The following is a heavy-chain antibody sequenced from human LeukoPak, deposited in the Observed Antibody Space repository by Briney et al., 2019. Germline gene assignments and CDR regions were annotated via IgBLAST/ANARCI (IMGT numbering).Heavy chain of an antibody. CDR2: ISGSRGST. J-gene: IGHJ4*02. V-gene: IGHV3-23*01. D-gene: IGHD4-17*01. CDR1: GFTFSSYA. Sequence: PGGSLRLSCAASGFTFSSYAMSWVRQAPGKGLEWVSAISGSRGSTYYADSVKGRFTISRDNSKNTLYLQMNSLRAEDTAVYYCAKDRGASGSYGDYGPFYYFDYWGQGTLVTVSS. CDR3: AKDRGASGSYGDYGPFYYFDY.